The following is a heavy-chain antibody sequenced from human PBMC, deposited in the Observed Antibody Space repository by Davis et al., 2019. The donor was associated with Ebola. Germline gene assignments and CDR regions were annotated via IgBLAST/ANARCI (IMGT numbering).Heavy chain of an antibody. CDR1: GFTFSSYS. Sequence: PGGSLRLSCAASGFTFSSYSMNWVRQAPGKGLEWVSSISSSSSYIYYADSVKGRFTISRDNAKNSLYLQMNSLRAEDTAVYYCAREDVVVVAATPVYYYGMDVWGQGTTVTVSS. CDR2: ISSSSSYI. V-gene: IGHV3-21*01. J-gene: IGHJ6*02. CDR3: AREDVVVVAATPVYYYGMDV. D-gene: IGHD2-15*01.